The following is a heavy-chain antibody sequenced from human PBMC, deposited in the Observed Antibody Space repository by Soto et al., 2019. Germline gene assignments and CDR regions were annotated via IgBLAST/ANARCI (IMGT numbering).Heavy chain of an antibody. V-gene: IGHV3-23*01. CDR1: GFNFTNYA. CDR2: VSASGRET. CDR3: MDPPFHP. Sequence: EVLLLESGGGLVQPGGSLRLSCAASGFNFTNYAMSWVRQAPGKGLEWVSTVSASGRETYYADSVKGRFTISRDNSRNTVHLQMSSLRVEDTARYYCMDPPFHPWGQGTLVTVSS. J-gene: IGHJ5*02.